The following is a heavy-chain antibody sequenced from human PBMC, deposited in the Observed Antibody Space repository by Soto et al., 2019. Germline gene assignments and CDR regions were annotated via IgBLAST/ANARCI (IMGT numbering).Heavy chain of an antibody. Sequence: QVQLVQSGAEVKKPGASVKVSCKASGYTFTSYAMHWVRQAPGQRLEWMGWINAGNGNTKYSQKFQGRVTITRDTSASTANMELSSLRSEDTAVYYCARDFNRYSGYDSGSIGMDVWGQGTTVTVSS. D-gene: IGHD5-12*01. J-gene: IGHJ6*02. CDR1: GYTFTSYA. V-gene: IGHV1-3*01. CDR3: ARDFNRYSGYDSGSIGMDV. CDR2: INAGNGNT.